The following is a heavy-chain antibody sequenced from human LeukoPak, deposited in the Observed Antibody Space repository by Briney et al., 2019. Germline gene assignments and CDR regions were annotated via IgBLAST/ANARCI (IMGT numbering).Heavy chain of an antibody. V-gene: IGHV1-2*02. Sequence: GSVKVSCKASGYTFTDYYMHWVRQTPGQGLEWMGWISPNSGNTNYAQKFQGRVTMTRDTSITTAYMELSRLRSDDTAVYYCARDGGLDYWGQGTPVTVSS. J-gene: IGHJ4*02. CDR3: ARDGGLDY. CDR1: GYTFTDYY. CDR2: ISPNSGNT. D-gene: IGHD2-15*01.